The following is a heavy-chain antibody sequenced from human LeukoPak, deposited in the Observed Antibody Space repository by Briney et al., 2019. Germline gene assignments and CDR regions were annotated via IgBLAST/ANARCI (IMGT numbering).Heavy chain of an antibody. CDR3: AKDPNGDYVGAFDM. J-gene: IGHJ3*02. CDR1: GLTLSAYA. Sequence: PGGSLRLSCAASGLTLSAYALVWVRQAPGKGLEWVSAITGSGAGTYYADSVRGRFTISRDNSNNMLYLQMNSLRAEGTALYYCAKDPNGDYVGAFDMWGPGTMVVVSS. D-gene: IGHD4-17*01. V-gene: IGHV3-23*01. CDR2: ITGSGAGT.